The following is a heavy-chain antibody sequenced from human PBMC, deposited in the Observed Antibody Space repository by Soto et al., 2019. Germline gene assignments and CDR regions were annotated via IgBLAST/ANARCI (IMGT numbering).Heavy chain of an antibody. V-gene: IGHV5-51*01. CDR1: GYSFTSYW. D-gene: IGHD5-12*01. CDR2: IYPGDSDT. J-gene: IGHJ6*02. Sequence: PGESLKISCKGSGYSFTSYWIGWVRQMPGKGLEWMGIIYPGDSDTRYSPSFQGQVTISADKSIGTAYLQWSSLKASDTAMYYCARREDGYRDYYYGMDVWGQGTTVTVSS. CDR3: ARREDGYRDYYYGMDV.